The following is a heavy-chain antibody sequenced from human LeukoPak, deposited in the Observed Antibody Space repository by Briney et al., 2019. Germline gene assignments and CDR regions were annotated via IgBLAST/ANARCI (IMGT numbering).Heavy chain of an antibody. V-gene: IGHV3-30*02. CDR1: GFSFSSYA. CDR3: AKALGLSSGYYYDAFDI. Sequence: GGSLRLSCAASGFSFSSYAMYWVRQAPGKGLEWVAFIRYDGSKKYYGDSVKGRFTISRDNSKNTLYLQMNSLRAEDTAVYYCAKALGLSSGYYYDAFDIWGQGTMVTVSS. J-gene: IGHJ3*02. CDR2: IRYDGSKK. D-gene: IGHD3-22*01.